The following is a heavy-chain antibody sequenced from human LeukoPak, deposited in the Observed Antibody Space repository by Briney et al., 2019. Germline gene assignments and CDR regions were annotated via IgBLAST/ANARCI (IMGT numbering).Heavy chain of an antibody. CDR1: GFTSSSCA. J-gene: IGHJ4*02. V-gene: IGHV3-23*01. CDR3: AKDQSRVGASDPFDY. D-gene: IGHD1-26*01. CDR2: ISGSGATT. Sequence: GGSLRLSWAASGFTSSSCAMTWVRQAPGKGLEWVSSISGSGATTYYADSVKGRFTISRDNSNNTVYLQMNSLRAEDTAVYYCAKDQSRVGASDPFDYWGQGMQVGVSS.